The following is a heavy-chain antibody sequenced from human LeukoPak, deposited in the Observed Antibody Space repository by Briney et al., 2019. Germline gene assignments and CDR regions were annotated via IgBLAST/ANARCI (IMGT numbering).Heavy chain of an antibody. CDR1: GFTFISYG. Sequence: PGGSLRLSCAVSGFTFISYGMHWARQPPGEGLGWVAFILYDEKKKYYADSVKGRFTSSRDNSKNTLYLQLSSLRAEDTAVYYCARRGYCSGTSSYAPQPGGRGPRVTVSS. CDR2: ILYDEKKK. D-gene: IGHD2-2*01. V-gene: IGHV3-30*03. CDR3: ARRGYCSGTSSYAPQP. J-gene: IGHJ5*02.